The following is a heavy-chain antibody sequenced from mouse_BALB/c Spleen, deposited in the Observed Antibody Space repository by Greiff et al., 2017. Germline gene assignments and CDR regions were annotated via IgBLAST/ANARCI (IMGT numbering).Heavy chain of an antibody. CDR2: ISSGGGST. D-gene: IGHD2-14*01. V-gene: IGHV5-12-1*01. J-gene: IGHJ3*01. Sequence: EVKLMESGGGLVKPGGSLKLSCAASGFAFSSYDMSWVLQTPEKRLEWVAYISSGGGSTYYPDTVKGRFTISRDNAKNTLYLQMSSLKSEDTAMYYCARHGYDVAWFAYWGQGTLVTVSA. CDR1: GFAFSSYD. CDR3: ARHGYDVAWFAY.